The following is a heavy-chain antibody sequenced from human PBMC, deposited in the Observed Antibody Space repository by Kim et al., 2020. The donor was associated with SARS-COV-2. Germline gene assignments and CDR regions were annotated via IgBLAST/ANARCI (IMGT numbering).Heavy chain of an antibody. D-gene: IGHD2-2*01. CDR1: GGSISSSSYY. CDR2: IYHNGST. J-gene: IGHJ5*02. Sequence: SETLSLTCSVSGGSISSSSYYWGWIRQPPGKGLEWIGSIYHNGSTYYNPSLKSRVTISVDTSKNQFSLKLSSVTAADMAVYYCATTATKNIVVVRSAWGQGILVTVSS. CDR3: ATTATKNIVVVRSA. V-gene: IGHV4-39*01.